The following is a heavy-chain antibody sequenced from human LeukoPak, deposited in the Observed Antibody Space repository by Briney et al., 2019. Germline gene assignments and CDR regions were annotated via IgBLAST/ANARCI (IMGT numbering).Heavy chain of an antibody. D-gene: IGHD1-26*01. CDR2: IIPIFGTA. CDR1: GGTFSSYA. Sequence: SVKVSCKASGGTFSSYAISWVRQAPGQGLEWMGGIIPIFGTANYAQKFQGRVTITTDESTSTAYMELSSLRSEDTAVYYCAVLRVGATTLDYWGQGTLVTVSS. V-gene: IGHV1-69*05. CDR3: AVLRVGATTLDY. J-gene: IGHJ4*02.